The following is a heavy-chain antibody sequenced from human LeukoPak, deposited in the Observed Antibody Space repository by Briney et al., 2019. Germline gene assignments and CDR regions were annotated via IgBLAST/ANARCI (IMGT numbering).Heavy chain of an antibody. CDR1: GGTFSSYA. V-gene: IGHV1-69*13. CDR3: VIGGSSVVPAAIPGDY. Sequence: SVKVSCKASGGTFSSYAISWVRQAPGQGLEWMGGIIPIFGTANYAQKFQGRVTITADESTSTAYMELSSLRSEDTAVYYCVIGGSSVVPAAIPGDYWGQGTLVTVSS. D-gene: IGHD2-2*01. J-gene: IGHJ4*02. CDR2: IIPIFGTA.